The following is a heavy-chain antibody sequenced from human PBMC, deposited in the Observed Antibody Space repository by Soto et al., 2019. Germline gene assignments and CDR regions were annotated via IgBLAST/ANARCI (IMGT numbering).Heavy chain of an antibody. Sequence: PSETLSLTCTVSGGSMNNYLWSWIRQTPGDGLEWIGYIHVTGNTYHNPSLKSPVTISIDASKTQFFLTLTSVTAADTAVYYCARGPFFDRYQPFEAWGRRNLVTVSX. D-gene: IGHD1-20*01. CDR2: IHVTGNT. V-gene: IGHV4-59*01. J-gene: IGHJ5*02. CDR1: GGSMNNYL. CDR3: ARGPFFDRYQPFEA.